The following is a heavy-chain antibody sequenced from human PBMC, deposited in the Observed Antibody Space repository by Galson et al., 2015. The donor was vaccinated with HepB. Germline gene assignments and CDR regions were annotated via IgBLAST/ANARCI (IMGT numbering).Heavy chain of an antibody. CDR2: ISGYSGDA. CDR3: ARVARTSYYFDY. Sequence: SVKVSCKVSGYTFSSYSIAWLRQAPGQGLECMGWISGYSGDANYAQKSQGRVTVTTDTSTGTAYMELRRLTSDDTALYYCARVARTSYYFDYWGQGTLVSVSS. V-gene: IGHV1-18*01. CDR1: GYTFSSYS. J-gene: IGHJ4*02.